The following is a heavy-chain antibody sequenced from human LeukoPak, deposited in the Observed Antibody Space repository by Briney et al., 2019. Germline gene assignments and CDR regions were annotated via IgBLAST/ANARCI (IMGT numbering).Heavy chain of an antibody. CDR2: IIPIFGTA. Sequence: VASVKVSCKASGGTFSSYAISWVRQAPGQGLEWMGGIIPIFGTANYAQKFQGRVTITTDESTSTAYMELSSLRSEDTAVYYCARSGKGGYSYGPLGYYYYCMDVWGKGTTVTVSS. CDR3: ARSGKGGYSYGPLGYYYYCMDV. J-gene: IGHJ6*03. CDR1: GGTFSSYA. V-gene: IGHV1-69*05. D-gene: IGHD5-18*01.